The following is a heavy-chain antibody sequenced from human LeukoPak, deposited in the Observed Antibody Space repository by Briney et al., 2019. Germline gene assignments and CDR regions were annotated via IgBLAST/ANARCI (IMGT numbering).Heavy chain of an antibody. J-gene: IGHJ4*02. CDR3: ARDSSSSGWYTNFDY. CDR1: GYTFTSYG. Sequence: GASVKVSCKASGYTFTSYGISWVRQAPGQGLEWMGWISAYNGNTNYAQKLQGRVTMTTDTSTSTAYMELRSLRSDDTAVYYCARDSSSSGWYTNFDYWGQGTLVTVS. D-gene: IGHD6-19*01. V-gene: IGHV1-18*01. CDR2: ISAYNGNT.